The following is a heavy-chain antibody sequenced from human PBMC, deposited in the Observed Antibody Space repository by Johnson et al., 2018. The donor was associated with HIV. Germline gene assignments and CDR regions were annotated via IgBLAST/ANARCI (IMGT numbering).Heavy chain of an antibody. CDR1: GFTFSSYW. Sequence: VQLVESGGCLVQPWGSLRLSCAASGFTFSSYWMHWVRQAPGKGLVWVSRINSDGSSTSYADSVKGRFTISRDNAKNTLYLQMNSLRAEDTAVYYCAKGVVPAAADAFDIWGQGTMVTVSS. D-gene: IGHD2-2*01. CDR3: AKGVVPAAADAFDI. V-gene: IGHV3-74*02. CDR2: INSDGSST. J-gene: IGHJ3*02.